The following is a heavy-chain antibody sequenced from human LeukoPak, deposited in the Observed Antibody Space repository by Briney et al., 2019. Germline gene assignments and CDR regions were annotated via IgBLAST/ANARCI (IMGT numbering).Heavy chain of an antibody. J-gene: IGHJ6*03. CDR1: GGYFSKYY. CDR3: ARRWNYGRNNYIDV. D-gene: IGHD1-7*01. CDR2: INDSGRT. Sequence: SETLSLTCADSGGYFSKYYCSWMRQPPGKGLEWIGEINDSGRTNYNPSLMSRVTVSVDTSKNQFSLRLTSVTATDTAVYYCARRWNYGRNNYIDVWGNGATVSVSS. V-gene: IGHV4-34*01.